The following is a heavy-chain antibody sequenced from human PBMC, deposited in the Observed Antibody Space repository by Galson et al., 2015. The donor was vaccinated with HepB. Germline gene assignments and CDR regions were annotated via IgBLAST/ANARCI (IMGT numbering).Heavy chain of an antibody. D-gene: IGHD3-9*01. CDR2: ISYDGSNK. Sequence: SLRLSCAASGFTFSSYAMSWVRQAPGKGLEWVAVISYDGSNKYYADSVKGRFTISRDNSKNTLYLQMNSLRAEDTAVYYCARMEGDILTGKSNYYYYGMDVWGQGTTVTVSS. V-gene: IGHV3-30-3*01. CDR1: GFTFSSYA. CDR3: ARMEGDILTGKSNYYYYGMDV. J-gene: IGHJ6*02.